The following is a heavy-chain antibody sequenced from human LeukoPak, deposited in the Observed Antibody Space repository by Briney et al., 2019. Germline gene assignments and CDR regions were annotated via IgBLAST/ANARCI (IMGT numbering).Heavy chain of an antibody. J-gene: IGHJ3*02. D-gene: IGHD2-15*01. V-gene: IGHV3-74*03. CDR3: ARVLGSGHAFDI. Sequence: PGGSLRLSCAVSGFTFRSYWMHWVRQAPGKGLVWVSRMNSDGSSIKYADSVKGRFTISRDNAKNTLYLQMNSLRAEDTAVYYCARVLGSGHAFDIWGQGTMVTVSS. CDR1: GFTFRSYW. CDR2: MNSDGSSI.